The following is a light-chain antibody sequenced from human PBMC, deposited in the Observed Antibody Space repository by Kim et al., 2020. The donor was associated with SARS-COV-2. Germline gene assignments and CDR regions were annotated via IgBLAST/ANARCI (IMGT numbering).Light chain of an antibody. Sequence: GQRVTISCSGASSNIGTYTVNWYQQLPGTAPKLLIYSNNKRPSGVPDRVSGSKSGTSASLAISGLQSGDEADYYCAAWDDSLNAWVFGGGTKVTVL. CDR1: SSNIGTYT. CDR3: AAWDDSLNAWV. V-gene: IGLV1-44*01. CDR2: SNN. J-gene: IGLJ3*02.